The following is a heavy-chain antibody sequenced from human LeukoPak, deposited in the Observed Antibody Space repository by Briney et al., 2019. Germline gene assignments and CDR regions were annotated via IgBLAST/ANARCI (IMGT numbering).Heavy chain of an antibody. V-gene: IGHV4-59*01. CDR2: IYYSGST. Sequence: SETLSLTCTVSGGSISSYYWSWIRQPPGKGLEWIGYIYYSGSTNYNPSLKSRVTISVDTSKNQFSLKLSSVTAADTAAYYCARTDGGDNFAFDYWGQGTLVTVSS. CDR1: GGSISSYY. CDR3: ARTDGGDNFAFDY. J-gene: IGHJ4*02. D-gene: IGHD2-21*02.